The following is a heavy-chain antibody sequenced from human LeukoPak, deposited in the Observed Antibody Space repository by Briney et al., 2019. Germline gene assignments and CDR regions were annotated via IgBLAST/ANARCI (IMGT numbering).Heavy chain of an antibody. D-gene: IGHD2-15*01. CDR2: ISGSDGST. J-gene: IGHJ4*02. Sequence: GGSLRLSCAASGFTFSSFAMSWVRQAPGKGLEWVSSISGSDGSTYYADSVKGRFTISRDNSKNTLYLQMNGLRAEDTAVYYCAEDVVVVVAAKPGIWGQGTLVTVSS. CDR3: AEDVVVVVAAKPGI. CDR1: GFTFSSFA. V-gene: IGHV3-23*01.